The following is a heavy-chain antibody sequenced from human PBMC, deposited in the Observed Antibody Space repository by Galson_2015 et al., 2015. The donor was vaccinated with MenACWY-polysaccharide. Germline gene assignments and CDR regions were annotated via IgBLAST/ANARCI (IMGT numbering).Heavy chain of an antibody. CDR1: GFSLSNPGVS. J-gene: IGHJ4*02. D-gene: IGHD3-16*01. V-gene: IGHV2-5*01. CDR3: ARSTGGILIPFDN. Sequence: PALVKPTQTLTLTCTFSGFSLSNPGVSVAWLRQPPGKALEWPALIYWNGGKHSPPPLKKTLTHTKDTSTTQVVSTVSNMDPVDTATYYCARSTGGILIPFDNWGQGALVTVSS. CDR2: IYWNGGK.